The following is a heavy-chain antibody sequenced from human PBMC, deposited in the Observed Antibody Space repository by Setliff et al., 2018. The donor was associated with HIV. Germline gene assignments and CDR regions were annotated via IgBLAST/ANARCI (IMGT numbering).Heavy chain of an antibody. V-gene: IGHV7-4-1*02. CDR3: ARVGSGYRGYDY. J-gene: IGHJ4*02. Sequence: VKVSCKASGYTFTTYGLHWVRQAPGQGLEWMGWIHPNTGNPTYAQGFTGRFTISRDNAKNSLYLQMNSLRAEDTAVYYCARVGSGYRGYDYWGQGALVTVSS. CDR2: IHPNTGNP. CDR1: GYTFTTYG. D-gene: IGHD3-22*01.